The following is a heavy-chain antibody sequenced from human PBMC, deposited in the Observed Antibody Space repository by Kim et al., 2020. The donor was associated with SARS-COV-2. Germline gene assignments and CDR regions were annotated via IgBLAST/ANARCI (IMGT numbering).Heavy chain of an antibody. CDR3: AKDGGFDWLEERDY. V-gene: IGHV3-23*01. D-gene: IGHD3-9*01. Sequence: GGSLRLSCAASGFTFSSYAMSWVRQAPGKGLEWVSAISSSGSSTYYADSVKGRFTISRDNAKNTLYLQMNSLRAEDTAVYYCAKDGGFDWLEERDYWGQGTLVTVSS. CDR1: GFTFSSYA. CDR2: ISSSGSST. J-gene: IGHJ4*02.